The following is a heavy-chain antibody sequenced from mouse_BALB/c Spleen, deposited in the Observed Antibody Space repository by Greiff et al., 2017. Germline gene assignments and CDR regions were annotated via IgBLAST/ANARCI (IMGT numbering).Heavy chain of an antibody. J-gene: IGHJ4*01. CDR3: ARGEMDDYEDYYAMDY. CDR1: GFAFSSYD. V-gene: IGHV5-12-1*01. D-gene: IGHD2-4*01. CDR2: ISSGGGST. Sequence: EVKLVESGGGLVKPGGSLKLSCAASGFAFSSYDMSWVRQTPEKRLEWVAYISSGGGSTYYPDTVKGRFTISRDNAKNTLYLQMSSLKSEDTAMYYCARGEMDDYEDYYAMDYWGQGTSGTVSS.